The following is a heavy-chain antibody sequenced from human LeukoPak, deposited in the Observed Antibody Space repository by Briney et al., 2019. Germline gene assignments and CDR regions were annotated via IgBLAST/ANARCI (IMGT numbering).Heavy chain of an antibody. CDR1: GYTFTSYG. CDR3: ARVIGGGNNWNDGVGFDY. D-gene: IGHD1-1*01. J-gene: IGHJ4*02. Sequence: ASVKVSCKASGYTFTSYGISWVRQAPGQGLEWMGWINPNSGGTTFAQKFQGRVTMTRDTSISTAYMELSRLRSDDTAVYYCARVIGGGNNWNDGVGFDYWGQGTLVTVSS. V-gene: IGHV1-2*02. CDR2: INPNSGGT.